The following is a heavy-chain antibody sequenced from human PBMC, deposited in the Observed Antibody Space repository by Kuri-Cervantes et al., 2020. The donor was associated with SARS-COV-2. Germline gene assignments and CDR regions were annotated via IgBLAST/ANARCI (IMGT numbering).Heavy chain of an antibody. CDR1: GDSIGSGSNF. V-gene: IGHV4-61*09. CDR2: IYTSGGT. D-gene: IGHD1/OR15-1a*01. CDR3: ARGQGATRGVFYYYMDV. J-gene: IGHJ6*03. Sequence: LRLSCTVSGDSIGSGSNFWSWIRKPAGKGLEWIGYIYTSGGTNYNPSLKSRVTISRDTSKNQFSLKLSSVTAADTAVYYCARGQGATRGVFYYYMDVWGKGTTVTVSS.